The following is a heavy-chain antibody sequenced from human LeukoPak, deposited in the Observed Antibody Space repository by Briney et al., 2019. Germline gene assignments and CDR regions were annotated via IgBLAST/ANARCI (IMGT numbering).Heavy chain of an antibody. CDR3: ARDYSSSGGLIDPNWFDP. Sequence: APVKVSCKASGYAFNYYGISWVRQAPGQGLEWMGWISAYNGNTNYAQKLQGRVTMTTDTSTSTAYMELRSLRSDDTAVYYCARDYSSSGGLIDPNWFDPWGQGTLVTVSS. J-gene: IGHJ5*02. CDR2: ISAYNGNT. D-gene: IGHD6-6*01. CDR1: GYAFNYYG. V-gene: IGHV1-18*01.